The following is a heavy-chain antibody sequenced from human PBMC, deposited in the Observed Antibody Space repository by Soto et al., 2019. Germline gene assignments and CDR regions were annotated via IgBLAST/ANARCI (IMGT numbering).Heavy chain of an antibody. CDR1: GGTFSSYA. D-gene: IGHD4-17*01. CDR2: IIPIFGTA. CDR3: ARALLEYSDFFNWFDP. Sequence: SVKVSCKASGGTFSSYAISWVRQAPGQGLEWMGGIIPIFGTANYAQKFQGRVTITADESTSTAYMELSSLRSEDTAVYYCARALLEYSDFFNWFDPWGQGTLVTVSS. J-gene: IGHJ5*02. V-gene: IGHV1-69*13.